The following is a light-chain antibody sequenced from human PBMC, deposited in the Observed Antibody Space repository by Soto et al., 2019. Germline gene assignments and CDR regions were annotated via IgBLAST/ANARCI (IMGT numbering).Light chain of an antibody. CDR2: AAS. J-gene: IGKJ5*01. Sequence: DIQMTQSPSSLSASVGDSVTITCRASQDISSYLAWYQQRPGKVPQLLIYAASTLQSGVPSRFSGSGSGTDFTLTISGLQLADASIYYCQRYRSASTFGQGTRLEI. CDR3: QRYRSAST. CDR1: QDISSY. V-gene: IGKV1-27*01.